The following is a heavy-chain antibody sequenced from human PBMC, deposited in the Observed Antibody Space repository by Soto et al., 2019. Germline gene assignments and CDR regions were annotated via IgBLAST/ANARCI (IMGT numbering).Heavy chain of an antibody. D-gene: IGHD3-22*01. CDR3: AHSLIGYYYDSSGSNWFDP. CDR2: IYWDDDK. V-gene: IGHV2-5*02. CDR1: GFSLSTSGVG. Sequence: QITLKESGPTMVKPTQTLTLTCTVSGFSLSTSGVGVGWIRQPPGKALEWLALIYWDDDKRYSPSLKSRLTITKDTSKNQVVLTMTSMDPVDTATYYCAHSLIGYYYDSSGSNWFDPWGQVTLVTGSS. J-gene: IGHJ5*02.